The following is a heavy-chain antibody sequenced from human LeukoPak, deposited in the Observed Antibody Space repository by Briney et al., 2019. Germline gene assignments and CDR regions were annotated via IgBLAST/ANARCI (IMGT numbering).Heavy chain of an antibody. CDR3: AKAHDSRAYYFDY. Sequence: TGGSLRLSGAASGFTFSSYAMSWVRQAPGKGLEWVSAISGSGGSTYYADSVKGRFTISRDNSKNTLYLQMNSLRAEDTAVYYCAKAHDSRAYYFDYWGQGTLVTVSS. CDR1: GFTFSSYA. J-gene: IGHJ4*02. V-gene: IGHV3-23*01. D-gene: IGHD3-22*01. CDR2: ISGSGGST.